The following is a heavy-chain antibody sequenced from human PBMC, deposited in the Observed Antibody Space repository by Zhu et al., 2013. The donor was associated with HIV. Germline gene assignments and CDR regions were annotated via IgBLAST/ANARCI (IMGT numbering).Heavy chain of an antibody. J-gene: IGHJ6*02. Sequence: QVQLVQSGAEVKKPGSSVKVSCKASGGTFSSYAISWVRQAPGQGLEWMGGIIPIFGTANYAQKFQGRVTITADKSTSTAYMELSSLRSEDTAVYYCARVALRLGYCSGGSCPYYYYGMDVWGQGDHGHRLL. CDR1: GGTFSSYA. CDR2: IIPIFGTA. D-gene: IGHD2-15*01. V-gene: IGHV1-69*06. CDR3: ARVALRLGYCSGGSCPYYYYGMDV.